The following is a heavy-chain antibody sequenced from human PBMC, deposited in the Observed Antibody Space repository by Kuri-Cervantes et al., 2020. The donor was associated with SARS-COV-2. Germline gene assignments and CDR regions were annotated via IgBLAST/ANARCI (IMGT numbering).Heavy chain of an antibody. J-gene: IGHJ6*03. CDR1: GFTFSSYG. V-gene: IGHV1-2*02. CDR3: AREAYSYGFLYYYYMDV. CDR2: INPNSGGT. Sequence: GESLKISCAASGFTFSSYGMHWVRQAPGKGLEWVGWINPNSGGTNYGRKFQGRVTMTRDTSISTAYMELSRLRSDDTAVYYCAREAYSYGFLYYYYMDVWGKGTTVTVSS. D-gene: IGHD5-18*01.